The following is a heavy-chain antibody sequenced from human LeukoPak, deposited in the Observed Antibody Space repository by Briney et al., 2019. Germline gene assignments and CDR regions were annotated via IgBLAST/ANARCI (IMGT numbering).Heavy chain of an antibody. CDR1: GYTLTELS. Sequence: ASVKVSCKASGYTLTELSMLWVRQAPGKGLEWMGGFDPENDETVYAQRFQGRVTMTEDTSTDTAYMELSGLTSEDTAVYFCATDYRYGGNSMIDHWGQGTLVTVSS. D-gene: IGHD4-23*01. CDR3: ATDYRYGGNSMIDH. CDR2: FDPENDET. V-gene: IGHV1-24*01. J-gene: IGHJ4*02.